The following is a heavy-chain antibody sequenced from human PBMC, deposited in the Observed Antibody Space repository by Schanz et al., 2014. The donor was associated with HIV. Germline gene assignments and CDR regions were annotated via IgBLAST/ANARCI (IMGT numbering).Heavy chain of an antibody. J-gene: IGHJ3*02. V-gene: IGHV3-7*01. CDR3: ARENPLYYYLHGGPFDI. CDR2: IKKDGSEK. Sequence: EVQLLESGGGLVQPGGSLRLSCAASGFTFSNYAMSWVRQAPGKGLEWVGDIKKDGSEKHYAGSVKGRFTISRDNTENSLSLQMNSLRAEDTAVYYCARENPLYYYLHGGPFDIWGQGTMVTVSS. D-gene: IGHD3-10*01. CDR1: GFTFSNYA.